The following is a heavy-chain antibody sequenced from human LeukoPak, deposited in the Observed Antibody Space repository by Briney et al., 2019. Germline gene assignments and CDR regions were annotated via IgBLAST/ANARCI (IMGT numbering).Heavy chain of an antibody. J-gene: IGHJ4*02. D-gene: IGHD2-15*01. CDR1: GYTFTGYY. V-gene: IGHV7-4-1*02. Sequence: GASVKVSCKASGYTFTGYYMHWVRQAPGQGLEWMGWINTNTGNPTYAQGFTGRFVFSLDTSVSTAYLQISSLKAEDTAVYCCARMYCSGGSCYGDDYWGQGTLVTVSS. CDR2: INTNTGNP. CDR3: ARMYCSGGSCYGDDY.